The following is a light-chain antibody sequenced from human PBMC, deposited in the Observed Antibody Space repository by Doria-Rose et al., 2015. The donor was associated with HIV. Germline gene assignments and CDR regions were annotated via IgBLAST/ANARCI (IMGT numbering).Light chain of an antibody. Sequence: EIVMTQSPGTLSLSPGERATLSCRASQSFSSTYLAWYQQKPGQAPSLLIYDGSTRATGIPDRFGASGSGTDFTLTINRLEPEDFALYYCHQYGTSWTFGQGTKAEI. CDR1: QSFSSTY. CDR3: HQYGTSWT. J-gene: IGKJ1*01. V-gene: IGKV3-20*01. CDR2: DGS.